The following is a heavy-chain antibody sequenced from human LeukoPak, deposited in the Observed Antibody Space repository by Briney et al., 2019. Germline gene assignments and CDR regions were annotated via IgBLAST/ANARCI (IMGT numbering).Heavy chain of an antibody. CDR3: AKAYPHSSRWTANYFDY. J-gene: IGHJ4*02. CDR1: GFTFSSYA. D-gene: IGHD6-13*01. V-gene: IGHV3-23*01. Sequence: PGGSLRLSCAASGFTFSSYAMSWVRQAPGKGLEWVSAISGSGGSTYYADSVKGRFTISRDNSKNTLYLQMNSLRAEDTAVYYCAKAYPHSSRWTANYFDYWGQGTLVTVPS. CDR2: ISGSGGST.